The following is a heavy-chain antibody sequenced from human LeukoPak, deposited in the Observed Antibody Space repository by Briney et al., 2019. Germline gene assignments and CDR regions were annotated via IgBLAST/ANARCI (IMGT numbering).Heavy chain of an antibody. CDR1: GASISRSTYY. J-gene: IGHJ3*02. CDR2: IYYSGST. CDR3: ARDLEDTVTYVGAFDI. D-gene: IGHD4-17*01. Sequence: SETLSLTCTVSGASISRSTYYWSWIRQPPGKGLEWIGYIYYSGSTNYNPSLKSRVTISVDTSKNQFSLKLSSVTAADTAVYYCARDLEDTVTYVGAFDIWGQGTMVTVSS. V-gene: IGHV4-61*01.